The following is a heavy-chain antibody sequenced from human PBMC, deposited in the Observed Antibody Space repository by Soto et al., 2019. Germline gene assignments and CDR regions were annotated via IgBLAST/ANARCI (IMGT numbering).Heavy chain of an antibody. Sequence: SETLSLTCAVYGGSFSGYYWSWIRQPPGKGLEWIGEINHSGSTNYNPSLKSRVTISVDTSKNQFSLKLSSVTAADTAVYYCARGRMVLGVSLSYYYYGMDVRGQGTTVSVSS. V-gene: IGHV4-34*01. D-gene: IGHD3-10*01. CDR3: ARGRMVLGVSLSYYYYGMDV. CDR1: GGSFSGYY. CDR2: INHSGST. J-gene: IGHJ6*02.